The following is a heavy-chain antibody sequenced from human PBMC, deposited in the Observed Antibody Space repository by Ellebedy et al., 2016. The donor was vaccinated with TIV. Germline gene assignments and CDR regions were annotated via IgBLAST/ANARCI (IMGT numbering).Heavy chain of an antibody. Sequence: GESLKISCAASGFTFSGFTVHWVRQASGGGLEWLGRIRGKANNYATVYAASVKGRFTISRDDSENAAYLQMNSLKTEDTAIYYCTASAGTSRGGFDPWGQGTLVTVSS. CDR1: GFTFSGFT. J-gene: IGHJ5*02. V-gene: IGHV3-73*01. CDR2: IRGKANNYAT. CDR3: TASAGTSRGGFDP. D-gene: IGHD6-13*01.